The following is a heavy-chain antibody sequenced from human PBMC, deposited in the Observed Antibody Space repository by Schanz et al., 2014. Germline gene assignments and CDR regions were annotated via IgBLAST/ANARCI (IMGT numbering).Heavy chain of an antibody. CDR2: IIPILGIA. CDR1: GYTFTDYG. V-gene: IGHV1-69*04. J-gene: IGHJ4*02. D-gene: IGHD6-13*01. Sequence: QVQLVQSGAEVKKPGASVKVSCKASGYTFTDYGLSWVRQAPGQGLEWMGRIIPILGIANYAQKFQGRVTITADKSTFTAYMDVSSLRSEDTAVYYCASSGAGYSSSWDFDYWGPGTLVTV. CDR3: ASSGAGYSSSWDFDY.